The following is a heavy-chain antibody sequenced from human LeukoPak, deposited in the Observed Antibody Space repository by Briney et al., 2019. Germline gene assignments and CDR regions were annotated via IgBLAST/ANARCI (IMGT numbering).Heavy chain of an antibody. Sequence: GGSLRLSCVASTIGFRGYAMHWVRRAPGKGLEWVGSISHDGTVRYANSARGRFIISRDDSKSTLFLQMNSLRVEDTAMYYCTGVGLGVILGDAFDPWGQGTMATVSS. V-gene: IGHV3-30*04. J-gene: IGHJ3*01. D-gene: IGHD3-3*01. CDR3: TGVGLGVILGDAFDP. CDR1: TIGFRGYA. CDR2: ISHDGTVR.